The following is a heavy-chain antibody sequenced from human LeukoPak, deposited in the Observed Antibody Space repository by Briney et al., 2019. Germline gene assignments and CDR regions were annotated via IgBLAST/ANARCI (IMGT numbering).Heavy chain of an antibody. D-gene: IGHD3-10*01. CDR2: IIPIFGTA. Sequence: ASVKVSCKASGYTFTSYGISWVRQAPGQGLEWMGGIIPIFGTANYAQKFQGRVTITADESTSTAYMELSSLRSEDTAVYYCARTSGSSTTGFDPWGQGTLVTVSS. CDR1: GYTFTSYG. J-gene: IGHJ5*02. CDR3: ARTSGSSTTGFDP. V-gene: IGHV1-69*13.